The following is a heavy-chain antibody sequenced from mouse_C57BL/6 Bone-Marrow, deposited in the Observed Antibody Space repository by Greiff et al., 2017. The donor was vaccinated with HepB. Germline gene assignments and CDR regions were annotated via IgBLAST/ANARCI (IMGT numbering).Heavy chain of an antibody. CDR3: ARPYRWAMDY. CDR1: EYEFPSHD. D-gene: IGHD1-1*02. V-gene: IGHV5-2*01. CDR2: INSDGGST. J-gene: IGHJ4*01. Sequence: EVNVVESGGGLVQPGESLKLSCESNEYEFPSHDMSWVRKTPEKRLELVAAINSDGGSTYYPDTMERRFIISRDTTKKTLYLQMSSLRSEDTALYDCARPYRWAMDYWGQGTSVTVSS.